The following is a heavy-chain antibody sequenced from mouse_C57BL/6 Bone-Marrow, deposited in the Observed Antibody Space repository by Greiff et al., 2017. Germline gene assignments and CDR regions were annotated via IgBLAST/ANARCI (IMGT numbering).Heavy chain of an antibody. V-gene: IGHV1-58*01. CDR1: GYTFTSYG. J-gene: IGHJ4*01. D-gene: IGHD1-1*01. CDR2: IYLGNGYT. Sequence: EVQLQQSGAELVRPGSSVKMSCKTSGYTFTSYGINWVKQRPGQGLEWIGYIYLGNGYTEYNEKFKGKATLTSDTSSSTAYMQLSSLTSEDSAIYVCERSRDYDGSRAMDYWGQGTSVTVSS. CDR3: ERSRDYDGSRAMDY.